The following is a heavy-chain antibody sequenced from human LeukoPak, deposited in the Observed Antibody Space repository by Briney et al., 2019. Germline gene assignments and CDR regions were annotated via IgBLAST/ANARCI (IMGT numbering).Heavy chain of an antibody. CDR2: ISSSSSYI. V-gene: IGHV3-21*01. D-gene: IGHD2-2*01. CDR3: ARDIKGQYQDAFDI. J-gene: IGHJ3*02. CDR1: GFTFSTYS. Sequence: GGSLRLSCAASGFTFSTYSMNWVRQAPGKGLEWVSSISSSSSYIHYEDSVKGRFTISRDNAKNSLFLQMNSLRAEDTAVYYCARDIKGQYQDAFDIWGQGTMVTVSS.